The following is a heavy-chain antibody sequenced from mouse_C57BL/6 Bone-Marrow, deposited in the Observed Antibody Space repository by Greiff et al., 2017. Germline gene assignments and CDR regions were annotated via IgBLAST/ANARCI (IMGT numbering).Heavy chain of an antibody. J-gene: IGHJ4*01. Sequence: VQLQQSGAELVKPGASVKMSCKASGYTFTSYWITWVKQRPGQGLEWIGDIYPGSGSTNYNEKFKSKATLTVDTSSSTAYMQLSSLTSEDSAVYYCARERAYYSNYDAMDYWGQGTSVTVSS. D-gene: IGHD2-5*01. CDR1: GYTFTSYW. CDR2: IYPGSGST. CDR3: ARERAYYSNYDAMDY. V-gene: IGHV1-55*01.